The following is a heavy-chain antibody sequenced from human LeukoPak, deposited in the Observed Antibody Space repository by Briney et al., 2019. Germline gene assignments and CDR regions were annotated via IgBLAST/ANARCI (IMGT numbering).Heavy chain of an antibody. CDR2: ISGSGGST. V-gene: IGHV3-23*01. J-gene: IGHJ4*02. Sequence: PGGSLRLSCAASGFTFSSYAMSWVRQAPGKGLEWVSAISGSGGSTYYADSVKGRFTISRDNSKNTLYLQMNSLRAEDTAVYYCAKSSSTDCTNGVCYSLAEYYFDYWGQGTLVTVSS. D-gene: IGHD2-8*01. CDR1: GFTFSSYA. CDR3: AKSSSTDCTNGVCYSLAEYYFDY.